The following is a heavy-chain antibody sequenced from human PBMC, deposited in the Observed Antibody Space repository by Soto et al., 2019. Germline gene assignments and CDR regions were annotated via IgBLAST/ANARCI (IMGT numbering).Heavy chain of an antibody. CDR2: ISPYNGDT. J-gene: IGHJ5*02. D-gene: IGHD2-15*01. V-gene: IGHV1-18*01. CDR1: GYAFTSFG. Sequence: QVQLVQSGGEVKKPGASVKVSCKASGYAFTSFGISWVRQAPGQGFEWLGWISPYNGDTSYAQKFQGRITMDTDTSTSTAYMELRSLRSDDTAVYYCARGGVGCSGGSCPHNWFDPWGQGTLVTVSS. CDR3: ARGGVGCSGGSCPHNWFDP.